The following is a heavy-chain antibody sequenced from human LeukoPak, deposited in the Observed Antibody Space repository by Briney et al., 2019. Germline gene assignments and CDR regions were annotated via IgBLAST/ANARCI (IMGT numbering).Heavy chain of an antibody. CDR2: IYYSGST. CDR3: ARSYYYDISGLVDAFDI. Sequence: PSQTLSLTCTVSGGSISSGGYYWSWIRQHPGKGLEWIGYIYYSGSTYYNPSLKSRVTISVDTSKNQFSLKLSSVTAADTAVYYCARSYYYDISGLVDAFDIWGQGTMVTVSS. V-gene: IGHV4-31*03. J-gene: IGHJ3*02. CDR1: GGSISSGGYY. D-gene: IGHD3-22*01.